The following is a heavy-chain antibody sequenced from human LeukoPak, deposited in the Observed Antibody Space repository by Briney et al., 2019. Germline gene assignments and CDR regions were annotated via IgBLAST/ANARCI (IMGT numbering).Heavy chain of an antibody. D-gene: IGHD3-22*01. J-gene: IGHJ4*02. CDR3: TRHYYDSSPART. CDR1: GFTFSGSA. V-gene: IGHV3-73*01. Sequence: QPGGSLKLSCAASGFTFSGSAMHWVRQASGKGLEWVGRIRSKANSYATAYAASVKGRFTISRDDSKNTAYLQMNSLKTEDTAVYYCTRHYYDSSPARTGGQGTLVTVPS. CDR2: IRSKANSYAT.